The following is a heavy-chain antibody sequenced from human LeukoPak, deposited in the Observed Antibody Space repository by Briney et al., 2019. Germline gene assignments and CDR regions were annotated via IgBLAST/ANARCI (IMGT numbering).Heavy chain of an antibody. V-gene: IGHV4-30-2*01. CDR2: IYHSGST. CDR3: ARITMIVGNDAFDI. D-gene: IGHD3-22*01. CDR1: GGSISSGGCY. Sequence: SQTLSLTCTVSGGSISSGGCYWSWIRQPPGKGLEWIGYIYHSGSTYYNPSLKSRVTISVDRSKNQFSLKLSSVTAADTAVYYCARITMIVGNDAFDIWGQGTMVTVSS. J-gene: IGHJ3*02.